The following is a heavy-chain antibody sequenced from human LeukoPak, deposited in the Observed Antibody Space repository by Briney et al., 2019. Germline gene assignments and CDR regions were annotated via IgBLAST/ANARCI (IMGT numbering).Heavy chain of an antibody. CDR2: IKQEGSEK. CDR1: GFIVSSNY. J-gene: IGHJ4*02. CDR3: AGGSGWLIDY. D-gene: IGHD6-19*01. V-gene: IGHV3-7*01. Sequence: GGSLRLSCAASGFIVSSNYMNWVRQAPGKGLEWVANIKQEGSEKYYVDSVKGRFTISRDNAKNSLYLQMDSLRAEDTAVYYCAGGSGWLIDYWGQGALVTVSS.